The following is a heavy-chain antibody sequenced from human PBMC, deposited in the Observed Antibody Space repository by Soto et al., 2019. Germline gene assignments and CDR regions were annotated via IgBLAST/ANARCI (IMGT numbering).Heavy chain of an antibody. V-gene: IGHV4-4*07. D-gene: IGHD2-2*01. CDR3: ARAIGSYAYAEGY. Sequence: SETLSLTCSVSGGSINSYWWSWIRQPAGKGLEWIGRVYSSGTTDYNPSLNSRATMSVETSKNQFSLKLTSVTAADTAVYYCARAIGSYAYAEGYWGQGIKVTVSS. CDR1: GGSINSYW. J-gene: IGHJ4*02. CDR2: VYSSGTT.